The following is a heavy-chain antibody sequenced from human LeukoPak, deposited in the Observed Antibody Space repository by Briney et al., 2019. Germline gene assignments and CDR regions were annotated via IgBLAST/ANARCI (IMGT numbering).Heavy chain of an antibody. V-gene: IGHV1-24*01. CDR1: GYTHTELS. J-gene: IGHJ6*03. Sequence: ASVKVSCKVSGYTHTELSMHWVRQAPGKGLEWMGGFDPEDGETIYAQKFQGRVTMTEDTSTDTAYMELSSLRSEDTAVYYCATSQYYDLTMDVWGKGTTVTISS. CDR2: FDPEDGET. CDR3: ATSQYYDLTMDV. D-gene: IGHD3-3*01.